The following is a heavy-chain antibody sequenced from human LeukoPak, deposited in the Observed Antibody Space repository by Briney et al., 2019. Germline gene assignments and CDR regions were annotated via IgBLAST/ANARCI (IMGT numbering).Heavy chain of an antibody. J-gene: IGHJ4*02. CDR1: GFTFSSYS. V-gene: IGHV3-21*01. Sequence: GGSLRLSCAASGFTFSSYSMNWVRQAPGKGLEWVSSISSSSSYIYYADSVKGRFTISRDNAKNSLYLQMNSLRAEDTAVYYCARRAGDYSHPHDYWGQGTLVTVSS. CDR3: ARRAGDYSHPHDY. CDR2: ISSSSSYI. D-gene: IGHD3-22*01.